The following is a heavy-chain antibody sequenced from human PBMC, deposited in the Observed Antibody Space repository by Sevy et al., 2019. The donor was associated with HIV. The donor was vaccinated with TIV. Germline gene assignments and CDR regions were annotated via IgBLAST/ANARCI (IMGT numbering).Heavy chain of an antibody. CDR1: GGSISSGSYY. CDR2: IYTSGST. J-gene: IGHJ3*02. CDR3: ARDLQDGYNEGAFDI. V-gene: IGHV4-61*02. D-gene: IGHD5-12*01. Sequence: SETLSLTCTVSGGSISSGSYYWSWIRQPAGKGLEWIGRIYTSGSTNYNPSLKSRVTISVDTSKNQFSLKLSSVTAADTAVYYCARDLQDGYNEGAFDIWGQGTMVTVSS.